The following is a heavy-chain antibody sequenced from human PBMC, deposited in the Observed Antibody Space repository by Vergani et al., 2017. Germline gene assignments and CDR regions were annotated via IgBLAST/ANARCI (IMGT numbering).Heavy chain of an antibody. CDR3: ARVAVTPPHDYYYYMDV. Sequence: EVQLVESGGDLVQPGGSLRLSCEVSGFTFNNYKMKWVRQAPGKGLEWIAYISSRSDTTFYADSVKGRFTISRDNAKNSLYLQMNRLRDEDTDVYYCARVAVTPPHDYYYYMDVWGKGTTVAVSS. V-gene: IGHV3-48*02. D-gene: IGHD2-15*01. CDR1: GFTFNNYK. CDR2: ISSRSDTT. J-gene: IGHJ6*03.